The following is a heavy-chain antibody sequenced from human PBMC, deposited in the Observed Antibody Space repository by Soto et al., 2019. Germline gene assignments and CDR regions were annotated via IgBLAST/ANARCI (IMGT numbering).Heavy chain of an antibody. CDR1: GYTFTSYD. J-gene: IGHJ1*01. Sequence: ASVKVSCKASGYTFTSYDINWVRQATGQGLEWMGWMNPNSGNTGYAQRFQGRVTMTRNTSISTAYMELSSLRSEDTAVYYCARGSGDREYFQHWGQGTLVTVSS. D-gene: IGHD4-17*01. CDR3: ARGSGDREYFQH. CDR2: MNPNSGNT. V-gene: IGHV1-8*01.